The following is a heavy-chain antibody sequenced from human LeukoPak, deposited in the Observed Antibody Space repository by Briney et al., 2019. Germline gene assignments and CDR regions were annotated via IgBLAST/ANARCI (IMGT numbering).Heavy chain of an antibody. J-gene: IGHJ4*02. CDR2: IYTSGST. V-gene: IGHV4-61*02. Sequence: SQTRSLTCTVSGGSISSGSYYWSWIRQPAGKGLEWIGRIYTSGSTNYNPSLKSRVTISVDTSKNQFSLKLSSVTAADTAVYYCASTIAAAGTRSFDYWGQGTLVTVSS. CDR1: GGSISSGSYY. CDR3: ASTIAAAGTRSFDY. D-gene: IGHD6-13*01.